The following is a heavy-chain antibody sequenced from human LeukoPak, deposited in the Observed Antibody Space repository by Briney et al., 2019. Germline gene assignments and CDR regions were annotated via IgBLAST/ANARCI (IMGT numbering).Heavy chain of an antibody. J-gene: IGHJ4*02. CDR2: INQDASVR. Sequence: GGSLRLSCVASGFSFSTYWMSWVRQTPEKGLEFVANINQDASVRNYMDSLKGRCTISRDNAKKSVYLEINSLGADDTAVYYCARDPGSSSFDLWGQGALVTVSS. V-gene: IGHV3-7*01. CDR3: ARDPGSSSFDL. D-gene: IGHD6-13*01. CDR1: GFSFSTYW.